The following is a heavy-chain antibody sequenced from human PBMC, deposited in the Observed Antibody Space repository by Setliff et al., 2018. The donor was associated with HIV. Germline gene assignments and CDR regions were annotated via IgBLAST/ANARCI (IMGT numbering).Heavy chain of an antibody. V-gene: IGHV1-69*13. CDR2: IIPVFGTT. CDR3: ARGGVYYYDSSGWSMDY. CDR1: GGTFSSYA. Sequence: ASVKVSCKASGGTFSSYAISWVRQAPGQGLDWMGGIIPVFGTTNYAQKFQGRVTITADESTSTAYMELSSLRSEDTAAYYCARGGVYYYDSSGWSMDYWGQGTLVTVSS. D-gene: IGHD3-22*01. J-gene: IGHJ4*02.